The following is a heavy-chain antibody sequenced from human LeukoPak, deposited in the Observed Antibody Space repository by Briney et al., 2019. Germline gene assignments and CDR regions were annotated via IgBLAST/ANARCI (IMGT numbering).Heavy chain of an antibody. CDR1: GGSFSGYY. CDR2: INHSGST. D-gene: IGHD6-19*01. J-gene: IGHJ3*02. CDR3: AKDVKYSSHYDAFDI. Sequence: PSETLSLTCAVYGGSFSGYYWSWIRQPPGKGLEWIGEINHSGSTNYNPSLKSRVTISVDTSKNQFSLKLSSVTAADTAVYYCAKDVKYSSHYDAFDIWGQGTMVTVSS. V-gene: IGHV4-34*01.